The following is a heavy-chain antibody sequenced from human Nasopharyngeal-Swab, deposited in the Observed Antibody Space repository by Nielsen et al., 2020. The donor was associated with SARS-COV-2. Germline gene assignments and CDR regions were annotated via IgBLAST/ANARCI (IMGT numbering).Heavy chain of an antibody. CDR1: GFTFSSYS. D-gene: IGHD2-15*01. CDR2: ISSSSSYI. V-gene: IGHV3-21*01. J-gene: IGHJ6*02. CDR3: ARVSYCSGGSCYSYYGMDV. Sequence: ETLSLTCAASGFTFSSYSMNWVRQAPGKGLEWVSSISSSSSYIYYADSVKGRFTISRDNAKNSLYLQMNSLRDEDTVVYYCARVSYCSGGSCYSYYGMDVWGQGTTVTVSS.